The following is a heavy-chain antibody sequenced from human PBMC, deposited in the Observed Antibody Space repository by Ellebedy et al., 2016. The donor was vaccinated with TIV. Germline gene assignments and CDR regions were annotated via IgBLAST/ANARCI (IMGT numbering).Heavy chain of an antibody. Sequence: AASVKVSCKASGYTFTSYAMHWVRQAPGQRLEWMGWINAGNGNTKYSQKFQGRVTITRDTSASTAYMELSSLRSEDTAVYYCARADIVVVPAAMPKDYYYYGMDVWGQGTTVTVSS. J-gene: IGHJ6*02. CDR2: INAGNGNT. D-gene: IGHD2-2*01. V-gene: IGHV1-3*01. CDR3: ARADIVVVPAAMPKDYYYYGMDV. CDR1: GYTFTSYA.